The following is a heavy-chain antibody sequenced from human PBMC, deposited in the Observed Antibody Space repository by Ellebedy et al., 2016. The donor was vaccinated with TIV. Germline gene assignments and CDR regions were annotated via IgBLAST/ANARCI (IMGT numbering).Heavy chain of an antibody. CDR1: GFTFNSYW. J-gene: IGHJ3*01. Sequence: GESLKISCAASGFTFNSYWMTWVRQAPGKGLEWVANINQDGSDRYYVDSVKGRFTISRDNAKNSLYLQMNSLRVDDTALYYCATDGSHGDYLFPQHAFVFWGQGTMVTVSS. CDR2: INQDGSDR. D-gene: IGHD4-17*01. CDR3: ATDGSHGDYLFPQHAFVF. V-gene: IGHV3-7*01.